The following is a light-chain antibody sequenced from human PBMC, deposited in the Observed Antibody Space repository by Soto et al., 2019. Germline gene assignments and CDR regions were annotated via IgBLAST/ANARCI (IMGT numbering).Light chain of an antibody. Sequence: DTQMTQSPSSLSASVGDTITITCRASQRISNHLNWYQQKPGKAPMLLIFAASSLQSGVPSRFSGSRSGPDFTLTINSLQPEDFATYYCQQSYSSPPTFGQGTKWIS. CDR3: QQSYSSPPT. J-gene: IGKJ1*01. CDR2: AAS. V-gene: IGKV1-39*01. CDR1: QRISNH.